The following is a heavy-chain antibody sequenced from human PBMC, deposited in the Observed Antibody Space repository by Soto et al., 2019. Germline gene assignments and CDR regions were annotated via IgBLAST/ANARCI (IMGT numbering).Heavy chain of an antibody. CDR2: IYKSGST. D-gene: IGHD2-2*01. CDR1: SGSISGYS. J-gene: IGHJ4*02. Sequence: HSDTLSLSCTVSSGSISGYSWTWIRKPPGKGLEWIGYIYKSGSTTYNPSLKSRVTMSVDTSKSQLSLKLTSVTAADTAVYYCARGVPNCSSSSCYFDYWSQGALVTVSS. V-gene: IGHV4-59*07. CDR3: ARGVPNCSSSSCYFDY.